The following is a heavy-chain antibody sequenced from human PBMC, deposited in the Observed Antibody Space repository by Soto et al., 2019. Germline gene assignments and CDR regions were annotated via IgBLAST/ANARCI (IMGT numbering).Heavy chain of an antibody. V-gene: IGHV2-5*01. Sequence: QITLKESGPTVGNPTETLTLTCTFSGFSLSTARVAVGWIRQSPGKALEWLALFYWNDEQRYSPSLRSRLTVTRTTDKNQVVLTMTNMDPEDTATYFCTHTRDRGGDSSGWYCPLFDYWGQGTLVPVSS. D-gene: IGHD6-13*01. J-gene: IGHJ4*02. CDR3: THTRDRGGDSSGWYCPLFDY. CDR2: FYWNDEQ. CDR1: GFSLSTARVA.